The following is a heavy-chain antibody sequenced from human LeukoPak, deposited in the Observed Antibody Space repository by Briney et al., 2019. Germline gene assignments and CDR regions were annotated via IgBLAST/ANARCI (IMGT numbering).Heavy chain of an antibody. J-gene: IGHJ6*03. CDR3: ARGIVSYWLDV. CDR1: GYTFTGYY. V-gene: IGHV1-2*02. Sequence: ASVRVSCKASGYTFTGYYIHWVRQAPGQGLEWMGWINPNTGVTNYAQKFQGRVTMTRDASVSTAYMELSSLNSDDTAVYYCARGIVSYWLDVWAKGTTVTVSS. D-gene: IGHD3-22*01. CDR2: INPNTGVT.